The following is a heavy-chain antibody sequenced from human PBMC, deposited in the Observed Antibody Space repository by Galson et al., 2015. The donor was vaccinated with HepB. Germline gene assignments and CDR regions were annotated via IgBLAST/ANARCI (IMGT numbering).Heavy chain of an antibody. CDR1: GFTFSSYW. CDR2: IKQDGSEK. Sequence: SLRLSCAASGFTFSSYWMSWVRQAPGKGLEWVANIKQDGSEKYYVDSVKGRFTISRDNAKNSLYLQMNSLRAEDTAVYYCAREEKSRDGYHAMDVWGKGTTVTVSS. J-gene: IGHJ6*03. CDR3: AREEKSRDGYHAMDV. V-gene: IGHV3-7*01. D-gene: IGHD5-24*01.